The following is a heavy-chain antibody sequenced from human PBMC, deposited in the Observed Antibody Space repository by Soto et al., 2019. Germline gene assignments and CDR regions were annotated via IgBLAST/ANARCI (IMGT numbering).Heavy chain of an antibody. CDR3: AKDQGSSWYEIDY. V-gene: IGHV3-23*01. Sequence: EVQLLESGGGLVQPGGSLRLSCAASGFTFSNYAVTWVSQAPGKGLEWVSTISGSGGSPYYADSVKGRFTIARDNSKNTLYLQMNSMRAEDTAVYYCAKDQGSSWYEIDYWGQGTLGTVSS. CDR2: ISGSGGSP. D-gene: IGHD6-13*01. J-gene: IGHJ4*02. CDR1: GFTFSNYA.